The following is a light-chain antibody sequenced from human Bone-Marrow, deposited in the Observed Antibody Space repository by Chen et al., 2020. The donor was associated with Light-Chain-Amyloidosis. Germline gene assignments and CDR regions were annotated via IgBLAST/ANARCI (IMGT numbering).Light chain of an antibody. CDR2: RDT. Sequence: SYELTQPPSVLVSPGQTARITCSGDDLPTKYAYWYQQKPGQAPVLVIHRDTERPSGISERFSGSSSGKTATLIISGVQAEDEADYHCQSADSSGTYEVIFGGGTKLTVL. CDR3: QSADSSGTYEVI. CDR1: DLPTKY. V-gene: IGLV3-25*03. J-gene: IGLJ2*01.